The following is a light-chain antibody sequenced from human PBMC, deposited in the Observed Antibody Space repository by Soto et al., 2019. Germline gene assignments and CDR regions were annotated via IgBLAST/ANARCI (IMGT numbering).Light chain of an antibody. CDR2: GVS. CDR1: QNISTY. Sequence: EIVLTQSPATLSLSPGEGASLSCRASQNISTYLAWYQQRPGQVPRLLIYGVSKRAPAIPPRFSGSGSGTDFTLSVSGLQSEDFAVYYCQQYNNWPTTFGQGTKVDIK. CDR3: QQYNNWPTT. J-gene: IGKJ1*01. V-gene: IGKV3-11*01.